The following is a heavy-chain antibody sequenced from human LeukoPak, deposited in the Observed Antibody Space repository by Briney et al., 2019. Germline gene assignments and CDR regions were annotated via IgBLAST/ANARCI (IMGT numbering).Heavy chain of an antibody. CDR1: GGTFSSYA. V-gene: IGHV1-69*05. Sequence: SVKVSCKASGGTFSSYAISWVRQAPGQGLEWMGRIIPIFGTANYAQKFQGRVTITTDESTSTAYMELSSLRSEDTAVYYCARGPHSSSWLEIDHWGQGTLVTVSS. CDR3: ARGPHSSSWLEIDH. J-gene: IGHJ4*02. D-gene: IGHD6-13*01. CDR2: IIPIFGTA.